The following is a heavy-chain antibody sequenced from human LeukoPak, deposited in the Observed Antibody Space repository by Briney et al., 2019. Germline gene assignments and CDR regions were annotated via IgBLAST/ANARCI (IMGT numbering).Heavy chain of an antibody. D-gene: IGHD2-21*02. CDR2: IYHSGST. V-gene: IGHV4-38-2*02. CDR1: GYSISSGYY. CDR3: ARRDAFCGGDCLSN. J-gene: IGHJ4*02. Sequence: SETLSLTCTVSGYSISSGYYWGWIRQPPGKGLEWIGSIYHSGSTYYNPSLKSRVTISVDTSKNQFSLKLSSVTAADTAVYYCARRDAFCGGDCLSNWGQGTLVTVSS.